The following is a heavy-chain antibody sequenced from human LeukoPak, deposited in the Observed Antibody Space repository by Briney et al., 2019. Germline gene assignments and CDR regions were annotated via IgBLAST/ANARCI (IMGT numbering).Heavy chain of an antibody. V-gene: IGHV4-30-4*08. J-gene: IGHJ5*02. CDR1: GGSISSGDYY. CDR3: ARGYDFWSGQGWFDP. Sequence: SETLSLTCTVSGGSISSGDYYWSWIRQPPGKGLEWIGYIYNSGNTYHNPSLKSRVTISLDTSKNQFSLKLSSVTAADTAVYYCARGYDFWSGQGWFDPWGQGTLVTVSS. CDR2: IYNSGNT. D-gene: IGHD3-3*01.